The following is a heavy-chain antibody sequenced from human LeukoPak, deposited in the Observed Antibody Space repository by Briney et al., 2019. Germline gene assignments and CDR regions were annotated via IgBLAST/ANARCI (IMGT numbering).Heavy chain of an antibody. J-gene: IGHJ6*02. CDR3: ARDVNSYPGYYGMDV. CDR2: IYSGGST. CDR1: GFTFGDYA. V-gene: IGHV3-53*01. D-gene: IGHD5-18*01. Sequence: PGGSLRLSCTASGFTFGDYAMSWVRQAPGKGLEWVSVIYSGGSTYYADSVKGRFTISRDNSKNTLYLQMNSLRAEDTAVYYCARDVNSYPGYYGMDVWGQGTTVTVSS.